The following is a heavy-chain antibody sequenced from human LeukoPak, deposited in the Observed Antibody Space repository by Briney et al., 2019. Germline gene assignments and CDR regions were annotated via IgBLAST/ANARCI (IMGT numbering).Heavy chain of an antibody. CDR3: AKGRSSGTPYYFDY. CDR2: ISGSGGST. CDR1: GFTFSSYG. V-gene: IGHV3-23*01. J-gene: IGHJ4*02. Sequence: GGTLRLSCAASGFTFSSYGMSWVRQAPGKGLEWVSAISGSGGSTGYADSVKGRFTISRDNAKNSLYLQMNSLRAEDTAVYYCAKGRSSGTPYYFDYWGQGTLVTVSS. D-gene: IGHD3-22*01.